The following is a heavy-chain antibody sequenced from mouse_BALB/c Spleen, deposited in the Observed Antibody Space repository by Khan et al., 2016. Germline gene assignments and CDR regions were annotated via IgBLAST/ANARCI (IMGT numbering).Heavy chain of an antibody. Sequence: QVRLQQSGSELMKPGASVKISCKATGYTFSNYWIEWIIQRPGHGLEWIGEIFPGSGSPNYYEKFKGKNTFTADTSSNTSYMHLSSLTSEDSSVYYCARNYRYDNKYYFDYWGQGTTLTVSS. CDR3: ARNYRYDNKYYFDY. CDR2: IFPGSGSP. CDR1: GYTFSNYW. D-gene: IGHD2-14*01. V-gene: IGHV1-9*01. J-gene: IGHJ2*01.